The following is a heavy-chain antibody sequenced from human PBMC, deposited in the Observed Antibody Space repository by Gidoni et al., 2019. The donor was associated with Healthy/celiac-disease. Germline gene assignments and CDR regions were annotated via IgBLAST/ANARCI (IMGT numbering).Heavy chain of an antibody. CDR2: IYYSGST. CDR1: GGSISSSSYY. Sequence: QLQLQESGPGLVKPSETLSLTCTVSGGSISSSSYYWGWIRPPPGKGLEWIGSIYYSGSTYYNPSLKSRVTISVDTSKNQFSLKLSSVTAADTAVYYCARHPHRVTFGGVIVIYYFDYWGQGTLVTVSS. D-gene: IGHD3-16*02. V-gene: IGHV4-39*01. J-gene: IGHJ4*02. CDR3: ARHPHRVTFGGVIVIYYFDY.